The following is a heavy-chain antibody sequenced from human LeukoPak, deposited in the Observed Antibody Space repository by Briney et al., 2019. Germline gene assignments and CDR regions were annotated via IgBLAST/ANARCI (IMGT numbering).Heavy chain of an antibody. CDR1: GFTLSSYW. V-gene: IGHV3-7*05. D-gene: IGHD3-22*01. Sequence: GGSLRLSCVASGFTLSSYWMSWVRQAPGKGQEWVASIKQDGSEKYYVDSVKGRFTISRDNAKNSLYLQMNSLRAEDTAGYYCGRPGWGGGNSSGYYFDHWGQGTLVTVSS. CDR2: IKQDGSEK. J-gene: IGHJ4*02. CDR3: GRPGWGGGNSSGYYFDH.